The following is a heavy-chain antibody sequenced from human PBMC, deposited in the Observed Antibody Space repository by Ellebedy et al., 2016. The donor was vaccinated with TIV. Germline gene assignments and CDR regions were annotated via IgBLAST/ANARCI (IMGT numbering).Heavy chain of an antibody. V-gene: IGHV1-2*02. CDR1: GYTFTGYY. D-gene: IGHD3-22*01. CDR3: ARYYYDSSGYRAYYYYMDV. CDR2: INPNSGGT. Sequence: ASVKVSXKASGYTFTGYYMHWVRQAPGQGLEWMGWINPNSGGTNYAQKFQGRVTMTRDTSISTAYMELSRLRSDDTAVYYCARYYYDSSGYRAYYYYMDVWGQGTTVTVSS. J-gene: IGHJ6*03.